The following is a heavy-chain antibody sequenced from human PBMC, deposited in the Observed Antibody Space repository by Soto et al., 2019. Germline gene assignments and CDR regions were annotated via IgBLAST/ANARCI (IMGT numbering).Heavy chain of an antibody. Sequence: QVQLVQSGAEEKKPGASVKVSCKASGYTFTIYAMHWVRQAPGQRLEWMGWINDGNGNTKYSQKFQGRVTITRDTSASTAYMELSSLRSEDTAVYYCARSIVVVTARAYWGQGTLVNVSS. CDR2: INDGNGNT. D-gene: IGHD2-21*02. J-gene: IGHJ4*02. CDR1: GYTFTIYA. V-gene: IGHV1-3*05. CDR3: ARSIVVVTARAY.